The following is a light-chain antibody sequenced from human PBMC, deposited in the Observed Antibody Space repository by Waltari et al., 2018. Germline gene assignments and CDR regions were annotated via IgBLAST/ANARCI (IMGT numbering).Light chain of an antibody. V-gene: IGLV3-1*01. CDR2: QDN. Sequence: SSELMQPPSVSVSPGQTADITCSGDKLGNKYACWYQQKAGQSPILVIYQDNRRPSGIPERFSGSNSENIATLTISWAQAVDEADYYCQTWDSNNAAVFGTGTKVTVL. CDR3: QTWDSNNAAV. J-gene: IGLJ1*01. CDR1: KLGNKY.